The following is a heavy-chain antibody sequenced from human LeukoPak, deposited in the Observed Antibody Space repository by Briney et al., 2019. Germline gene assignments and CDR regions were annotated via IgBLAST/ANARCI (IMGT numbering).Heavy chain of an antibody. D-gene: IGHD3-22*01. CDR1: GGSFSGYY. V-gene: IGHV4-34*01. J-gene: IGHJ5*02. Sequence: PSEALSLTSAVYGGSFSGYYCSCSRQPPGKGLEWIGEVNHSGSTNYNPSLKRRVTISVDTSKNQFSPKLSSVTAADTAVYYCERGHLRSITMIVVDPKKRNWFDPWGQGTLVTVSS. CDR3: ERGHLRSITMIVVDPKKRNWFDP. CDR2: VNHSGST.